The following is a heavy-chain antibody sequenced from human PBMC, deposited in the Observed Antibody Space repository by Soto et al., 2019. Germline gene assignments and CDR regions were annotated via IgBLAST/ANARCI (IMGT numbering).Heavy chain of an antibody. D-gene: IGHD6-19*01. CDR2: ISYDGSNK. CDR1: GFTFSSYG. V-gene: IGHV3-30*18. Sequence: PGGSLRLSCAASGFTFSSYGMHWVRQAPGKGLEWVAVISYDGSNKYYADSVKGRFTISRDNSKNTLYLQMNSLRAEDTAVYYCAKAQLMPIAVAGHFDYWGQGTLVTVS. CDR3: AKAQLMPIAVAGHFDY. J-gene: IGHJ4*02.